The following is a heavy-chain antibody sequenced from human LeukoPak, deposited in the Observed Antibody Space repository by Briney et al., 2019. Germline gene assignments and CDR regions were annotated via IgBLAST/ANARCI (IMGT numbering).Heavy chain of an antibody. CDR3: AKDNSVRGEGWVFNP. D-gene: IGHD1-26*01. Sequence: ASVKVSCKAFGYTFTSNYMHWVRQAPGQGPEWMGVISPSGGSTTYAQKFQGRVTLTRDMSTSTDYLELSSLRSEYTAVYYCAKDNSVRGEGWVFNPWGQGTLVTVSS. CDR1: GYTFTSNY. V-gene: IGHV1-46*01. CDR2: ISPSGGST. J-gene: IGHJ5*02.